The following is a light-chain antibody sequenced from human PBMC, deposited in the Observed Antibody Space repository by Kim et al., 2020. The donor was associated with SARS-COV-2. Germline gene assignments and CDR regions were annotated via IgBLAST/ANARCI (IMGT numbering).Light chain of an antibody. CDR1: QSLLHSDGETY. CDR3: MQSIQLPLT. CDR2: EVS. J-gene: IGKJ4*01. Sequence: DIVMTQTPLSLPVTPGQSASISCKSSQSLLHSDGETYMYWYLLKPGQPPQPLIYEVSKRFSGVPDRFSGSGSETDFTLKISGVEAEDFGVYYCMQSIQLPLTFGGGTKVDIK. V-gene: IGKV2D-29*01.